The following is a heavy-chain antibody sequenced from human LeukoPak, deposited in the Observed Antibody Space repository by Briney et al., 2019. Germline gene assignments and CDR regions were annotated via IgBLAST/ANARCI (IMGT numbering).Heavy chain of an antibody. D-gene: IGHD3-3*01. CDR1: GYTFTDYY. J-gene: IGHJ4*02. Sequence: ASVKVSCKASGYTFTDYYIHWVRQAPGEGLEWMGWINPSSGATNHAQSFQGRVTMTRDTSISTAYMELTRLRSDDTAVYYCASVVAEWLLSGDDYWGQGTLVTVSS. CDR2: INPSSGAT. CDR3: ASVVAEWLLSGDDY. V-gene: IGHV1-2*02.